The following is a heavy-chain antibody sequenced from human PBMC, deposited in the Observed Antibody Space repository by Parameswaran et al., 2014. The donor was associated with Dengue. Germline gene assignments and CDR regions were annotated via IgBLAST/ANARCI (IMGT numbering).Heavy chain of an antibody. CDR3: ARVSPGERAMDV. V-gene: IGHV1-69*01. CDR2: IIPIFGTA. J-gene: IGHJ6*02. D-gene: IGHD2-21*01. Sequence: SWVRQAPGQGLEWMGGIIPIFGTANYAQKFQGRVTITADESTSTAYMELSSLRSEDTAVYYCARVSPGERAMDVWGQGTTVTVSS.